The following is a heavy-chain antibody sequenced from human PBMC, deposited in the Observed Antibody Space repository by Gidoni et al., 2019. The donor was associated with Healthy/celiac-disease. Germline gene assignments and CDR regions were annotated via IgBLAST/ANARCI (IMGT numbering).Heavy chain of an antibody. Sequence: EVQLVESGGGLVQPGRPLRLSCAASGFPFDEYAMPRVRQAPGKGMEWVAGISRNSGSIGYADSVKGRFTISRDNAKNSLYLQMNRLRAEDTALYYCAKGAGRGITMVRGVNYWGQGTLVTVSS. CDR3: AKGAGRGITMVRGVNY. CDR1: GFPFDEYA. J-gene: IGHJ4*02. CDR2: ISRNSGSI. V-gene: IGHV3-9*01. D-gene: IGHD3-10*01.